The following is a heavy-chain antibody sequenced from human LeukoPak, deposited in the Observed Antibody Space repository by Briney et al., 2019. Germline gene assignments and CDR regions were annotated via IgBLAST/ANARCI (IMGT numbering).Heavy chain of an antibody. CDR1: GFTFSSYW. CDR2: IKQDGSEK. V-gene: IGHV3-7*01. CDR3: ARIGYSSSWYFGYYYMDV. D-gene: IGHD6-13*01. Sequence: GGSLRLSCAASGFTFSSYWMSWVRQAPGKGLEWVANIKQDGSEKYYVDSVKGRFTISGDNAKNSLYLQMNSLRAEDTAVYYCARIGYSSSWYFGYYYMDVWGKGTTVTVSS. J-gene: IGHJ6*03.